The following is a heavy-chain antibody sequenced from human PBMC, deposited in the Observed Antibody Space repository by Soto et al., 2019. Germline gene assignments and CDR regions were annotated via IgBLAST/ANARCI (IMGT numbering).Heavy chain of an antibody. D-gene: IGHD2-15*01. J-gene: IGHJ6*02. CDR3: ARSVLVVAATVPYYYYGMDV. CDR2: ISAYNGNT. V-gene: IGHV1-18*01. Sequence: QVQLVQSGAEVKKPGASVKVSCKASGYTFTSYGISWVRQAPGQGLEWMGWISAYNGNTNYAQKLQGRVTMTTDTSTSTAYMELRSLRSDDTAVYYCARSVLVVAATVPYYYYGMDVWGQGTTVTVSS. CDR1: GYTFTSYG.